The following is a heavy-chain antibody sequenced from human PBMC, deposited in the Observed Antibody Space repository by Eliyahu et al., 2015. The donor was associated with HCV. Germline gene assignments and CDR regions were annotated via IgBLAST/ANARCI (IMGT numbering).Heavy chain of an antibody. CDR3: ARQTFKMPTQTFDI. CDR2: IFYIGTT. J-gene: IGHJ3*02. Sequence: QVQLQESGPGLVKPSETLSLTCSVSGGSISGYFWSWIRQSPGKGLEWIGHIFYIGTTDYNPSLNSRVSMSVDTSKNHFSLNLSSVTSADTAVYYCARQTFKMPTQTFDIWGQGTMVTVSS. D-gene: IGHD2-2*01. V-gene: IGHV4-59*01. CDR1: GGSISGYF.